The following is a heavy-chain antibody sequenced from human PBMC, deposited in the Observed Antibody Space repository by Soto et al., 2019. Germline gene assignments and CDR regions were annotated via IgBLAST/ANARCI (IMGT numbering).Heavy chain of an antibody. CDR2: ITSSGSTI. D-gene: IGHD6-19*01. CDR1: GFTFSDYY. Sequence: GSLRLSCAASGFTFSDYYMSWIRQAPGKGLEWVSYITSSGSTIYYADSVKGRFTISRDNAKNSLYLQMNSLRAEDTAVYYCARENGQWVAADNWGQGTLVTVSS. CDR3: ARENGQWVAADN. J-gene: IGHJ4*02. V-gene: IGHV3-11*01.